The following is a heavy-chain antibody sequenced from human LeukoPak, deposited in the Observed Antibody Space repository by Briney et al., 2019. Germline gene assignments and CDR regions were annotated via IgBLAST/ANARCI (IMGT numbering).Heavy chain of an antibody. CDR1: GFTFSRYA. Sequence: GGSLRLSCAAAGFTFSRYAMSWVRQAPGKGLEWVSGINWNGGSTGYADSVKGRFTISRDNAKNSLYLQMNSLRAEDTAVYYCAKANDYSNLDYWGPGTLVTVSS. D-gene: IGHD4-11*01. J-gene: IGHJ4*02. V-gene: IGHV3-20*04. CDR2: INWNGGST. CDR3: AKANDYSNLDY.